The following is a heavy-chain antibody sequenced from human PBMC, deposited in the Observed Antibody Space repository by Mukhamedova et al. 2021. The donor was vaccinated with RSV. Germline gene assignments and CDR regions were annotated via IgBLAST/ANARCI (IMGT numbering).Heavy chain of an antibody. V-gene: IGHV3-11*04. D-gene: IGHD2-2*01. CDR3: ARDNAVVQVATTPFDY. CDR2: ISNSGSTM. J-gene: IGHJ4*02. Sequence: SYISNSGSTMYSADSVKGRLTISRDNGKHLLHLQMNSLRAEDTAVYYCARDNAVVQVATTPFDYWVQGTLVTASS.